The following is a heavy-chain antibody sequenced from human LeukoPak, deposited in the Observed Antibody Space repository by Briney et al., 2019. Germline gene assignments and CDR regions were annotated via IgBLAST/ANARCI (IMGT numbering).Heavy chain of an antibody. Sequence: ASVKVSCKAPGYTFTSYGISWVRQAPGQGLEWMGWISAYNGNTNYAQKLQGRVTMTTDTSTSTAYMELRSLRSDDTAAYYCARDIVVVVAATEQSYYYYGMDVWGQGTTVTVSS. CDR2: ISAYNGNT. V-gene: IGHV1-18*01. CDR1: GYTFTSYG. J-gene: IGHJ6*02. CDR3: ARDIVVVVAATEQSYYYYGMDV. D-gene: IGHD2-15*01.